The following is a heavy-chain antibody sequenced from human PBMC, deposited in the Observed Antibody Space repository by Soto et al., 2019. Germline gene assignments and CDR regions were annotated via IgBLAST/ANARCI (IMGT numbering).Heavy chain of an antibody. CDR1: GFIFSSYW. D-gene: IGHD6-13*01. J-gene: IGHJ6*02. CDR3: AKVRSSYYYYYGMDV. V-gene: IGHV3-74*01. CDR2: INGDGSST. Sequence: GGSLRLSCAASGFIFSSYWMHWVRQAPGKGLVWVSRINGDGSSTTYADSVKGRFTISRDNSKNTLYLQMNSLRAEDTAVYYCAKVRSSYYYYYGMDVWGQGTTVTVSS.